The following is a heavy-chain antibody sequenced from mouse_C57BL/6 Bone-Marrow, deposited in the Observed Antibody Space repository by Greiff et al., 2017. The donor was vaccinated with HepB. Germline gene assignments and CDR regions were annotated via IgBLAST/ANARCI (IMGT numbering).Heavy chain of an antibody. CDR3: VRHGDYVSSSGY. CDR2: IRSKSNNYAT. Sequence: DAGGGLVQPKGSLKLSCAASGFSFNTYAMNWVRQAPGKGLEWVARIRSKSNNYATYYADSVKDRFTISRDDSESMLYLQMNHLKTEDTAMYYCVRHGDYVSSSGYWGQVTTLTVSS. CDR1: GFSFNTYA. V-gene: IGHV10-1*01. J-gene: IGHJ2*01. D-gene: IGHD1-1*01.